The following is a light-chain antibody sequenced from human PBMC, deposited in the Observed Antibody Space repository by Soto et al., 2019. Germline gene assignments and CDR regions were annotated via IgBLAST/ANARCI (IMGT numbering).Light chain of an antibody. Sequence: QSVLTQPPSASGTPGQRVTISCSGSSSNIGSNYVYWYRQLPGTAPNVLIYRNDERPSCVPDRFSGSKSGSSASLAISGLRYEDEADYYCSAWYDSLSGPVFGRGTKLTVL. CDR1: SSNIGSNY. CDR2: RND. J-gene: IGLJ3*02. V-gene: IGLV1-47*01. CDR3: SAWYDSLSGPV.